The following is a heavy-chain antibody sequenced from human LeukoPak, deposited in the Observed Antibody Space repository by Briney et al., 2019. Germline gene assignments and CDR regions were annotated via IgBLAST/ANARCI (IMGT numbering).Heavy chain of an antibody. D-gene: IGHD6-13*01. CDR1: GGSISSYY. V-gene: IGHV4-4*07. CDR2: IYTSGST. CDR3: ARDRGSSWYEGDWFDP. Sequence: SETLSLTCTVSGGSISSYYWSWIRQPAGKGLEWIGRIYTSGSTNYNPSLKSRVTMSVDTSKNQFSLKLSSVTAADTAVYYCARDRGSSWYEGDWFDPWGQGTLVTVSS. J-gene: IGHJ5*02.